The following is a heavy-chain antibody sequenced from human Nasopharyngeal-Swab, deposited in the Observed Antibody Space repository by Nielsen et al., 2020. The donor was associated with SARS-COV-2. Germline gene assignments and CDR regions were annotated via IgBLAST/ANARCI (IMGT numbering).Heavy chain of an antibody. J-gene: IGHJ4*02. CDR3: AREESGSAAFDY. CDR1: GGSVSSGSYY. V-gene: IGHV4-61*01. Sequence: SETLSLTCTVSGGSVSSGSYYWSWIRQPPGKGLEWFGYIYYSGSTNYNPSLKSRVTISVDTSKNQFSLKLRSVTAADTAVYYCAREESGSAAFDYWGQGTLVTVSS. CDR2: IYYSGST. D-gene: IGHD5-12*01.